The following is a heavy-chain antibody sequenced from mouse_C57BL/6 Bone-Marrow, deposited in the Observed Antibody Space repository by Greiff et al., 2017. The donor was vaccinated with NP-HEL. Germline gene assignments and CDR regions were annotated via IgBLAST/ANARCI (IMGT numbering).Heavy chain of an antibody. CDR1: GFTFTDYY. D-gene: IGHD4-1*01. Sequence: EVKLVESGGGLVQPGGSLSLSCAASGFTFTDYYMSWVRQPPGKALEWLGFLRNKANGYTTEYSASVKGRFTISRANSQSILDLQMKALRAEDSDTDDCARDRPCLTGRWAMDDWGQGTSVTVSS. J-gene: IGHJ4*01. CDR3: ARDRPCLTGRWAMDD. CDR2: LRNKANGYTT. V-gene: IGHV7-3*01.